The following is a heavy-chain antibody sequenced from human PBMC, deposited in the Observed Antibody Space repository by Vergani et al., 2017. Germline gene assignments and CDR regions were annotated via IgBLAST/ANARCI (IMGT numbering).Heavy chain of an antibody. Sequence: QVQLQQWGGGLLKPSETLSLTCVVNGGSFTSYHWTWIRQSPGEGLEWVGDIDHTGRPDYNPSLKSQITMSLDKSRNQFSLTLNSVTATDTAIYFCARVNTETNGHLYYYYYMDVWGQGTAVTVS. CDR3: ARVNTETNGHLYYYYYMDV. V-gene: IGHV4-34*01. CDR2: IDHTGRP. D-gene: IGHD4-11*01. CDR1: GGSFTSYH. J-gene: IGHJ6*03.